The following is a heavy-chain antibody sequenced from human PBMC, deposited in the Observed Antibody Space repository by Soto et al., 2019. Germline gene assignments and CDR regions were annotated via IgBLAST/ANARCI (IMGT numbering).Heavy chain of an antibody. V-gene: IGHV4-34*01. D-gene: IGHD6-13*01. CDR1: GGSFSGYY. J-gene: IGHJ6*02. CDR2: INHSGST. CDR3: ARARKQQLVPGSMDV. Sequence: SETLSLTCAVSGGSFSGYYWSWIRQPPGKGLEWIGDINHSGSTNYNPSLKSRVTISVDTSTNQFSLKLSSVTAADTAVYYCARARKQQLVPGSMDVWGQGTTVTVSS.